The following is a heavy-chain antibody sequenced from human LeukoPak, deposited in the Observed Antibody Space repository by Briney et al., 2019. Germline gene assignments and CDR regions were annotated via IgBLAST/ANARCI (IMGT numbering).Heavy chain of an antibody. V-gene: IGHV3-23*01. CDR2: ISDNGAVT. CDR3: AKGFDSSGYYVADAFDI. J-gene: IGHJ3*02. CDR1: GFSFSMYS. D-gene: IGHD3-22*01. Sequence: GGSLRLSCAASGFSFSMYSMSWIRQAPGKGLEWVSVISDNGAVTFYGDSVKGRFTISRDNSKNTLYLQMSSLRVEDTAVYYCAKGFDSSGYYVADAFDIWGQGTMVTVSS.